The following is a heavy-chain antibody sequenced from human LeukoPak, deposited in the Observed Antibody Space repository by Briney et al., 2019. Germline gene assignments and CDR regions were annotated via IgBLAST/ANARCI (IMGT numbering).Heavy chain of an antibody. CDR3: ATSHYYDSSGYYSIDY. J-gene: IGHJ4*02. Sequence: ASVKVSCKVSGYTLTELSMHWVRQAPGKGLEWMGGFDPEDGETIYAQKFQGRVTMTEDTSTDTAYMELSSLRSEDTAVYYRATSHYYDSSGYYSIDYWGQGTLVTVSS. CDR2: FDPEDGET. V-gene: IGHV1-24*01. D-gene: IGHD3-22*01. CDR1: GYTLTELS.